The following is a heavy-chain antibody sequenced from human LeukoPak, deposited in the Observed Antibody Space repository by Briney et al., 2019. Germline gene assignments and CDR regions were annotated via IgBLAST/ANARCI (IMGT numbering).Heavy chain of an antibody. D-gene: IGHD4-11*01. V-gene: IGHV4-31*03. CDR3: ASLVTYFDN. CDR2: IHYRGST. J-gene: IGHJ4*02. Sequence: PSETLSLTCTVSGGSISSGAYFWNWIRQHPEKGLEWIGYIHYRGSTYTNPSLKSRVTMSVDTSKNQFSLKLSSVTAADTAFYYCASLVTYFDNWGQGTLVTVSS. CDR1: GGSISSGAYF.